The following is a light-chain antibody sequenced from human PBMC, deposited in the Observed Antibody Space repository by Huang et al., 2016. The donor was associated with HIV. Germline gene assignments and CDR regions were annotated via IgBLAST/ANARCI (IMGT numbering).Light chain of an antibody. J-gene: IGKJ5*01. CDR2: AAS. CDR1: QDINNY. V-gene: IGKV1-9*01. CDR3: QQLNSYPIT. Sequence: IQLTQSPSSLSLLIGDRVTITCRASQDINNYLAWYHQKPRQPPKVLIYAASTLQGGVPSRFSGSGSGINFTLNINNLQPEDFGTYYCQQLNSYPITFGQGTRLEIK.